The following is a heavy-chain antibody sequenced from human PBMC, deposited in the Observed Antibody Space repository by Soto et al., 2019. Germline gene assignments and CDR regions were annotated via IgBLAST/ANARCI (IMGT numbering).Heavy chain of an antibody. D-gene: IGHD2-15*01. Sequence: SVKVSCKASGGSFSNNAISWVRQAPGQGLEWMGVIILPFGTPNYAQTFQGRVTITADESMTTAYMELSGLRSEDTAVYYCATSAADYWGQGTLVTVPQ. CDR2: IILPFGTP. CDR1: GGSFSNNA. J-gene: IGHJ4*02. V-gene: IGHV1-69*13. CDR3: ATSAADY.